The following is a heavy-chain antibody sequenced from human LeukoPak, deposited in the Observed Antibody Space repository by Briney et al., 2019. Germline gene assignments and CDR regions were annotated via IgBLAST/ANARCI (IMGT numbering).Heavy chain of an antibody. CDR1: GFTFSSYG. CDR2: IWYDGSNK. D-gene: IGHD5-24*01. CDR3: ARDERWLQLFSY. J-gene: IGHJ4*02. V-gene: IGHV3-33*01. Sequence: GRSLRLSCAASGFTFSSYGMHWVRQAPGKGLEWVAVIWYDGSNKYYADSVKGRFAISRDNSKNTLYLQMSSLRAEDTAVYYCARDERWLQLFSYWGQGTLVTVSS.